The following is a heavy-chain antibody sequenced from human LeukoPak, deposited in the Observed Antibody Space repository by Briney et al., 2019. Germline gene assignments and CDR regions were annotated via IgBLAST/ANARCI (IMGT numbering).Heavy chain of an antibody. Sequence: PSDTLSLTCAVSGYSISNNNWWGWIRQPPGKGLEWIGYIDSGGSSNYNPSLKSRVTVSVDTSKTQFSLKLSSVTALGTAIYYCARFNSTYYYYDYWGQGTLVTVSS. V-gene: IGHV4-28*06. CDR1: GYSISNNNW. J-gene: IGHJ4*02. CDR2: IDSGGSS. CDR3: ARFNSTYYYYDY. D-gene: IGHD2/OR15-2a*01.